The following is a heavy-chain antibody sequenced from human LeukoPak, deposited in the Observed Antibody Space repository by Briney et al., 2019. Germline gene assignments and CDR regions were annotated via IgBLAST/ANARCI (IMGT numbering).Heavy chain of an antibody. CDR2: IYYSGST. CDR1: GGSISSYY. D-gene: IGHD2-2*01. V-gene: IGHV4-59*01. Sequence: SETLSLTCTVSGGSISSYYWSWIRQPPGKGLEWIGYIYYSGSTNYNPSLKSRVTISVDTSKNQFSLKLSSVTAADTAVYYGARGGGGYCSSTSCYGDWFDPWGQGTVVTVTS. J-gene: IGHJ5*02. CDR3: ARGGGGYCSSTSCYGDWFDP.